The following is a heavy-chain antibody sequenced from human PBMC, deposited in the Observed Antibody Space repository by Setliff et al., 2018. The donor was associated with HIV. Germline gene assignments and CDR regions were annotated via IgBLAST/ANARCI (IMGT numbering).Heavy chain of an antibody. CDR2: IYYSGNT. D-gene: IGHD5-18*01. V-gene: IGHV4-59*08. Sequence: SSETLSLTCSVSGASIRGHYWSWIRQSPGKGLEWIGNIYYSGNTNYNPSFKSRVTISVDTSKNQFSLRVNSVTAADTAVYYCARPRYTYGTPPAFDIWGRGTVVTVPS. J-gene: IGHJ3*02. CDR3: ARPRYTYGTPPAFDI. CDR1: GASIRGHY.